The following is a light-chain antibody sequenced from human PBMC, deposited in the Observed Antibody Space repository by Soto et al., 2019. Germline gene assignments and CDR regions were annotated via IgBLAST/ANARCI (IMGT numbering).Light chain of an antibody. V-gene: IGLV1-44*01. J-gene: IGLJ3*02. CDR1: TSNIGTNP. Sequence: QSVVTQPPSASGTPGQRVTISCSGSTSNIGTNPVNWYQHLPGTAPKLLFYSNNQRPSGVPDRFSGSKSGNTASLTISRLRPEDESTYFCIAYATSSTWVFGGGTKVTVL. CDR2: SNN. CDR3: IAYATSSTWV.